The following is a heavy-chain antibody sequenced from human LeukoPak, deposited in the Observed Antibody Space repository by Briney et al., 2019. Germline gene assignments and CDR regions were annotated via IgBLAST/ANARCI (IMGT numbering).Heavy chain of an antibody. CDR3: ARGSSYLCNWNYRLVWFDP. CDR1: GGSLSGYY. D-gene: IGHD1-7*01. J-gene: IGHJ5*02. Sequence: SETLSLTCAVYGGSLSGYYWSWIRQPPGKGLEWSVEINHSGSTNYNSSLKSRVTISVDTSKNQFSLKVSSVTAADTAVYYCARGSSYLCNWNYRLVWFDPWGQGTLVTVSS. CDR2: INHSGST. V-gene: IGHV4-34*01.